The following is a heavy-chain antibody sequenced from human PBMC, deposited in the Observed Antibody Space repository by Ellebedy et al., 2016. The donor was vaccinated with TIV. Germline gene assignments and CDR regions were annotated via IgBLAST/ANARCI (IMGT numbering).Heavy chain of an antibody. CDR3: ARGGLTAASDY. V-gene: IGHV3-23*01. Sequence: GGSLRLSCEASGFTFSTYPMSWVRQAPGKGLEWVSTTSAFGDRTHYADSVKGRFTVSRDNSKNTLYLQMNSLRAEDTAVYYCARGGLTAASDYWGQGTLVTVSS. CDR1: GFTFSTYP. J-gene: IGHJ4*02. CDR2: TSAFGDRT. D-gene: IGHD2-2*01.